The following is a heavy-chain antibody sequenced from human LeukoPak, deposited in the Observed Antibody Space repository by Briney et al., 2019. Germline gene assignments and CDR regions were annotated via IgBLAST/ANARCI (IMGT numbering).Heavy chain of an antibody. D-gene: IGHD3-22*01. Sequence: PSETLSLTCTVSGGSISSYYWSWIRQPAGKGLESIEHISTSGSTNYNPSLKSRVTMSVDTSKNQFSLKLSSVTAADTAVYYCARVRYSDSSVLTRKRSYYFDYWGQGTLVTVSS. J-gene: IGHJ4*02. V-gene: IGHV4-4*07. CDR1: GGSISSYY. CDR3: ARVRYSDSSVLTRKRSYYFDY. CDR2: ISTSGST.